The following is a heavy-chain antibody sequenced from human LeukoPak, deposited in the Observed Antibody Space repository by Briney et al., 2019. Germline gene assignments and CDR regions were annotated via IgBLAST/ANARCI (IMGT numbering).Heavy chain of an antibody. CDR3: ASTSSGGSYDY. V-gene: IGHV4-4*07. CDR1: GGSISSSF. D-gene: IGHD2-15*01. J-gene: IGHJ4*02. CDR2: IYGDGST. Sequence: PSETLSLTCTVSGGSISSSFWSWIRQPAGKGLEWIGRIYGDGSTNYNPSLKSRVTISVDTSKNQFSLKLSSVTAADTAVYYCASTSSGGSYDYWGQGTLVTVSS.